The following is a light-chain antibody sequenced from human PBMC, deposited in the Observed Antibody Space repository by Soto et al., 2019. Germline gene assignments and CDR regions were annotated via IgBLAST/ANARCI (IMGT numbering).Light chain of an antibody. CDR3: SSFAGSNEVV. J-gene: IGLJ3*02. V-gene: IGLV2-8*01. CDR2: EVS. CDR1: SSDVGAYNY. Sequence: QSVLTQPPSASGSPGQSVTISCTGTSSDVGAYNYVSWYQQHPGKAPKVMIFEVSKRPSGVPDRFSGSKSGNTASLTVSGLQGEDEADYYCSSFAGSNEVVFGGGTQLTVL.